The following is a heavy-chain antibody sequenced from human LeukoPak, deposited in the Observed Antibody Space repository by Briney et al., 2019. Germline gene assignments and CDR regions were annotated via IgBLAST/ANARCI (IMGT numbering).Heavy chain of an antibody. CDR1: GFMFTDYG. CDR2: IWSDGTNT. V-gene: IGHV3-33*06. J-gene: IGHJ4*02. D-gene: IGHD4-11*01. Sequence: GGSLRLSCAASGFMFTDYGMHWVRQAPGKGLEWVAVIWSDGTNTYYSDPVKGRFAISRDDSNDMVYLQMNRLRAEDTAIYYCAKDIQRGFDYTNSLDYWGQGTLVTVSS. CDR3: AKDIQRGFDYTNSLDY.